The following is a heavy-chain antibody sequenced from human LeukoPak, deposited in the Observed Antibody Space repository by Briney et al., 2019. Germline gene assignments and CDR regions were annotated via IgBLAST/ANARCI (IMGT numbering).Heavy chain of an antibody. J-gene: IGHJ4*02. D-gene: IGHD6-19*01. Sequence: PGRSLRLSCAASGFTFSSYGMHWVRQAPGKGLEWVAVISYDGSNKYYADSVKGRFTISRDNSKNTLYLQMNSLRAEDTAVYYCAKDRIAVAGLDYWGQGTLVTVSS. CDR3: AKDRIAVAGLDY. V-gene: IGHV3-30*18. CDR2: ISYDGSNK. CDR1: GFTFSSYG.